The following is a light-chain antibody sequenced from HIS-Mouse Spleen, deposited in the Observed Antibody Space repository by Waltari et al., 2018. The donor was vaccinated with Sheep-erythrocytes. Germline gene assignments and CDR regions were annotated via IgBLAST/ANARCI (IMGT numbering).Light chain of an antibody. Sequence: QSVLTQPPSASGTPGQRVTIPCSGSRSNIGSTPVTWYQQRPGTAPKLPIYSNNQRPSGVPDRFSGSKSGTSASLAISGLQSEDEADYYCAAWDDSLNGYVFGTGTKVTVL. J-gene: IGLJ1*01. CDR2: SNN. CDR1: RSNIGSTP. V-gene: IGLV1-44*01. CDR3: AAWDDSLNGYV.